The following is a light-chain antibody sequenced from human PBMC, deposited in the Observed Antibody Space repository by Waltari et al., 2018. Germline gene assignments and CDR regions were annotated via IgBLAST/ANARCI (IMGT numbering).Light chain of an antibody. CDR3: QHYVRLPAT. Sequence: EIVLTQSPGTLSLSPGGRATLSCRASQSVGSPLAWYQLKPGQAPRLLIYAASTRATGIPDRFSGIGSGTDFSLTISRLEPEDFAVYFCQHYVRLPATFGQGTRVEIK. J-gene: IGKJ1*01. V-gene: IGKV3-20*01. CDR1: QSVGSP. CDR2: AAS.